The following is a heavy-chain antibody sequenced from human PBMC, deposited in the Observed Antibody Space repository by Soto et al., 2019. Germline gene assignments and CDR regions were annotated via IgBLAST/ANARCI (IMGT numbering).Heavy chain of an antibody. J-gene: IGHJ3*02. CDR2: ISSSGSTI. V-gene: IGHV3-48*03. CDR1: GFTFSSYE. D-gene: IGHD2-2*01. CDR3: ASNLGYCRSTSCSEGAFDI. Sequence: GGSLRLSCAASGFTFSSYEMNWVRQAPGKGLEWVSYISSSGSTIYYADSVKGRFTISRDNAKNSLYLQMNSLRAEDTAVYYCASNLGYCRSTSCSEGAFDIWGQGTMVTVSS.